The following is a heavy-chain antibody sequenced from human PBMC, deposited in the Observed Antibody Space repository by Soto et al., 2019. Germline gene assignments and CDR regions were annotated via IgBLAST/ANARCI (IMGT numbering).Heavy chain of an antibody. J-gene: IGHJ6*02. D-gene: IGHD6-19*01. CDR1: GYPYTNSY. V-gene: IGHV1-2*02. CDR2: IHPNTGGT. Sequence: QVQLVQSGAEVRKPGASVKVSCKASGYPYTNSYMHWVRQAPGQGLEWMGWIHPNTGGTNYAQKFHGRVTMTRDTSVSTVYMELNRLTSDDTAIYFCASDFRTRGWFRQAGNFAMDVWGQGTKVTVS. CDR3: ASDFRTRGWFRQAGNFAMDV.